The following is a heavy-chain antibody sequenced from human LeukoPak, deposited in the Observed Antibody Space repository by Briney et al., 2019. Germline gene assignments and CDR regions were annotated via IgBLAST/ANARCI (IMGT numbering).Heavy chain of an antibody. CDR1: GFTFSSYA. Sequence: WGSLTLSCAASGFTFSSYAMHWVCQVPGKGLEYVSAISSNGSSKYYANSVKGRFTISRDNSKNTLYLQMGSLRAEDTAVYYWAKAGSSWYWFDPWGQGTLVTVSP. CDR3: AKAGSSWYWFDP. J-gene: IGHJ5*02. V-gene: IGHV3-64*01. CDR2: ISSNGSSK. D-gene: IGHD6-13*01.